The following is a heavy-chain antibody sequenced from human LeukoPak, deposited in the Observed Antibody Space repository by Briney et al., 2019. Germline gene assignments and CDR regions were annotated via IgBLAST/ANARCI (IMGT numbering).Heavy chain of an antibody. V-gene: IGHV3-7*01. CDR3: GAEGGGVDF. CDR1: GFSFNTYL. CDR2: IKEDGSVK. J-gene: IGHJ4*02. Sequence: HPGGSLRLSCAASGFSFNTYLMHWVRQAPGKGLEWVANIKEDGSVKQYLGSVKGRFTISRDNAKSSVYLQMNSLRAEDTAVYYCGAEGGGVDFWGQGTLVTVSS. D-gene: IGHD6-13*01.